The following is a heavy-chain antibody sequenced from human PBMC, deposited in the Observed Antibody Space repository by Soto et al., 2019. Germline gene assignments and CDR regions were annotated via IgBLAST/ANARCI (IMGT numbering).Heavy chain of an antibody. V-gene: IGHV3-21*01. CDR2: ISSSSSYI. CDR3: ARGWSSPIVGAKKPLTYFEY. Sequence: GGSLRLSCAASGFTFSSYSMNWVRQAPGKGLEWVSSISSSSSYIYYADSVKGRFTISRDNAKNSLYLQMNSLRAEDTAVYYCARGWSSPIVGAKKPLTYFEYWGQGTLVTVSS. J-gene: IGHJ4*02. D-gene: IGHD1-26*01. CDR1: GFTFSSYS.